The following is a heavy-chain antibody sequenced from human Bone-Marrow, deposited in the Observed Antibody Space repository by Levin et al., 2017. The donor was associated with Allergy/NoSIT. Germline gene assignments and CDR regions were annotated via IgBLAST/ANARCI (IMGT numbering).Heavy chain of an antibody. Sequence: GESLKISCKASGYSFTHYAIHWVRQAPGQRLEWLGWINPVNGHPKYSQNFQGRVTITKDTSASTVYVELSSLRSEDTAVYYCAREVIPRGSSRQWLPLDWFDPWGQGTLVTVSS. V-gene: IGHV1-3*01. CDR1: GYSFTHYA. CDR3: AREVIPRGSSRQWLPLDWFDP. J-gene: IGHJ5*02. D-gene: IGHD5-12*01. CDR2: INPVNGHP.